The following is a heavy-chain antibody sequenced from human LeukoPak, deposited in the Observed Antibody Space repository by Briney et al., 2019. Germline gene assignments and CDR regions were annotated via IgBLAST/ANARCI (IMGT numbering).Heavy chain of an antibody. CDR3: ARDQGGSYEYNWFDP. V-gene: IGHV3-30-3*01. Sequence: PGRSLRLSCAASGFTFSSYAMHWVRQAPGKGLEWVAVISYDGSNKYYADSVKGRFTISRDNSKNALYLQMNSLRAEDTAVYYCARDQGGSYEYNWFDPWGQGTLVTVSS. CDR2: ISYDGSNK. CDR1: GFTFSSYA. J-gene: IGHJ5*02. D-gene: IGHD1-26*01.